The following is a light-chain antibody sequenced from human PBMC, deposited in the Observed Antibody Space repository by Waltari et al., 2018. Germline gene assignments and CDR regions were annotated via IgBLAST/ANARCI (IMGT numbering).Light chain of an antibody. CDR1: QSIATW. CDR3: QHYYGVSWT. J-gene: IGKJ1*01. V-gene: IGKV1-5*03. Sequence: DIQMTQSPSTLSASVGDRVTNTCRASQSIATWLAWYQQKPGKAPKVLIAKAATLESGVPSRFSGSRAGTEFTLTISSLQPDDFATYYCQHYYGVSWTFGQGTTVEIK. CDR2: KAA.